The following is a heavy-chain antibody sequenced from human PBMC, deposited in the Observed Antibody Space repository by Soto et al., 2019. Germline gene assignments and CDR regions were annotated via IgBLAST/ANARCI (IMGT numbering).Heavy chain of an antibody. CDR2: INAGNGYT. Sequence: QVQLVQSGAEVKQPGASVKVSCKASGYTFTRYAMHWVRQAPGQSLEWMGWINAGNGYTKYSQKLQGRITITRDTSASTVYMELSSLRSEDTAVYYCARDRYGALDYWGQGTLVTVSP. D-gene: IGHD4-17*01. CDR1: GYTFTRYA. J-gene: IGHJ4*02. CDR3: ARDRYGALDY. V-gene: IGHV1-3*01.